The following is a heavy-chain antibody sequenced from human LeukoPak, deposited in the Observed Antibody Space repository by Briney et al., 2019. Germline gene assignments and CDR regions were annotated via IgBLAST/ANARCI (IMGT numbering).Heavy chain of an antibody. CDR3: TRVGGYQLPKFDY. Sequence: GGSLRLSCAASGFNFNTYAMNWVRQAPGKGLEWISYISSSSSTIYYADSVKGRFSTSRDNAKNSVYLEMNSPGDEDTAVYYCTRVGGYQLPKFDYWGRGTLVTVSS. D-gene: IGHD2-2*01. V-gene: IGHV3-48*02. J-gene: IGHJ4*02. CDR1: GFNFNTYA. CDR2: ISSSSSTI.